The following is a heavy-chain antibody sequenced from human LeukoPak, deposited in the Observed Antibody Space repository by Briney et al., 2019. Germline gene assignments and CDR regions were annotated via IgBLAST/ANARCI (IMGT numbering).Heavy chain of an antibody. CDR1: GFTFTSYA. D-gene: IGHD2-15*01. CDR3: AKARDVLVVAAQGFDS. V-gene: IGHV3-23*01. J-gene: IGHJ4*02. CDR2: ISNSGSST. Sequence: PGGSLRLSCAASGFTFTSYAMTWVRQAPGKGLEWVSGISNSGSSTYYADSVKGRFTISRDNSKNTLYLQMNSLRAEDTAVYYCAKARDVLVVAAQGFDSWGQRTLVTVSS.